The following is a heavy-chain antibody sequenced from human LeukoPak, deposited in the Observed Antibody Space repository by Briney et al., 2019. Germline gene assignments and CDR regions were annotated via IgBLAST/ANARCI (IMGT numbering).Heavy chain of an antibody. V-gene: IGHV1-46*03. D-gene: IGHD6-19*01. CDR3: ARVGAVAGRAPDY. Sequence: GASVKVSCKASGYTFTSYYMHWVRQAPGQGLEWTGIINPSGGSTSYAQKFQGRVTMTRDTSTSTVYMELSSLRSEDTVVYYCARVGAVAGRAPDYWGQGTLVTVSS. J-gene: IGHJ4*02. CDR2: INPSGGST. CDR1: GYTFTSYY.